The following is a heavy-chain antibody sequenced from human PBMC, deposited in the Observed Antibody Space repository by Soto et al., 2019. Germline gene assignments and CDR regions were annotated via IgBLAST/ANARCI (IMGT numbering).Heavy chain of an antibody. CDR2: TSYDGNNK. CDR3: ANAQSSGWYGVDY. Sequence: QVQLVESGGGVVQPGTSLRLSCAASGFTFSSFGIHWVRQAPGKGLVWVAVTSYDGNNKYYGDSVKGRFTISRDNSKNTLYLKMNSLRAEDTAVYYCANAQSSGWYGVDYWGQGTLVTVSA. D-gene: IGHD6-13*01. V-gene: IGHV3-30*18. J-gene: IGHJ4*02. CDR1: GFTFSSFG.